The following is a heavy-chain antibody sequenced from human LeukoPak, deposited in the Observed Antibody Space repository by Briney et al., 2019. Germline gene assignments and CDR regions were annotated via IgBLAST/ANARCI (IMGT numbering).Heavy chain of an antibody. CDR1: GFSFSNYA. J-gene: IGHJ3*01. Sequence: GRSLRLSCAASGFSFSNYAMDWVRQSPGKGVEWVGVISKDGSMKYYSDSVKGRFTVSRDNSIHTLYLEMNSLKTEDTAVYYCAGESFDFWSQGTMVTVSS. CDR2: ISKDGSMK. CDR3: AGESFDF. V-gene: IGHV3-30*04.